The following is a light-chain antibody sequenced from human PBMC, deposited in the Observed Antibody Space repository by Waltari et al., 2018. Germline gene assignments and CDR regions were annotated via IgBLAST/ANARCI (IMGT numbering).Light chain of an antibody. CDR2: QAS. CDR3: QHSFGRPYH. CDR1: ENINSY. J-gene: IGKJ2*01. V-gene: IGKV1-39*01. Sequence: DIQVTQSPSSLSASVGDRVTITCRASENINSYLNWYQQKPGRAPQVLIYQASTLQRGVPSRFSGSGSGTDYTLTISSLRSEDVATYYCQHSFGRPYHFGQGTKVEI.